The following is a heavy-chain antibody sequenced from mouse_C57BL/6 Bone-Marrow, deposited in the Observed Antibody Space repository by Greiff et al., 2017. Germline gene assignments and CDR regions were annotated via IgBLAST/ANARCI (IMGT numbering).Heavy chain of an antibody. D-gene: IGHD1-1*01. CDR3: AREGYYYGSSHWYFDV. V-gene: IGHV1-75*01. J-gene: IGHJ1*03. Sequence: QVQLQQSGPELVKPGASVKISCKASGYTFTDYYINWVKQRPGQGLEWIGWIFPGSGSTYYNEKFKGKATLTVDKSSSTAYMLLSSLTSEDSAVYFWAREGYYYGSSHWYFDVWGTGTTVTVSS. CDR1: GYTFTDYY. CDR2: IFPGSGST.